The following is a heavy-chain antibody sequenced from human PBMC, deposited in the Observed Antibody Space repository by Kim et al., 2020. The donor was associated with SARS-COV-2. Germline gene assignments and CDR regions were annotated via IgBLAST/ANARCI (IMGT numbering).Heavy chain of an antibody. V-gene: IGHV4-34*01. J-gene: IGHJ4*02. D-gene: IGHD3-10*01. CDR3: ARVSYYYGSGRPRSYYFDC. Sequence: SRVSMSVDTSKNQFSLKLSSVTAADTAVYYCARVSYYYGSGRPRSYYFDCWGQGTLVTVSS.